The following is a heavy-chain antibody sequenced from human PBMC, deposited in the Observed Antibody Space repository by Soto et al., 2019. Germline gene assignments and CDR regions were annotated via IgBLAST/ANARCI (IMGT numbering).Heavy chain of an antibody. CDR1: GFTFSSYS. V-gene: IGHV3-21*01. Sequence: EVQLVESGGGLVKPGGSLRLSCAASGFTFSSYSMSWVRQAPGKGLEWVSSISSSSSYIYYADSVKGRFTISRDNAKNSLYLQMNSLRAEDTAVYYCARRYSSGWYGFGMDVWGQGTTVTVSS. J-gene: IGHJ6*02. D-gene: IGHD6-19*01. CDR3: ARRYSSGWYGFGMDV. CDR2: ISSSSSYI.